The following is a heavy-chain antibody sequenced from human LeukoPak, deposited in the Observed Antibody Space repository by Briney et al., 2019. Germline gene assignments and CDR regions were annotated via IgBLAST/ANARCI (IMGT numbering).Heavy chain of an antibody. D-gene: IGHD3-22*01. CDR1: GFSFSSYS. CDR2: ISSSSSHI. CDR3: ARDLGQYYDTSDNWFDP. V-gene: IGHV3-21*01. J-gene: IGHJ5*02. Sequence: GWSLRLSCAASGFSFSSYSMNWVRQAPGKGLEWVSSISSSSSHIYYADSVKGRFFISRDNSKNTLNLQMNSLRAEDTAVYYCARDLGQYYDTSDNWFDPWGQGTLVTVSS.